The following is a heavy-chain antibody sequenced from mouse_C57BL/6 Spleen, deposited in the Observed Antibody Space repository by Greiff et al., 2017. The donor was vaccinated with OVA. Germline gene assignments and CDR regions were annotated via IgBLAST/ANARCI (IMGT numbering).Heavy chain of an antibody. V-gene: IGHV14-4*01. CDR2: IDPENGDT. CDR3: TRGNFGY. Sequence: VQLKESGAELVRPGASVKLSCTASGFNIKDDYMHWVKQRPEQGLEWIGWIDPENGDTEYASKFQGKATITADTSSNTAYLQLSSLTSEDTAVYYCTRGNFGYWGHGTTLTVSS. J-gene: IGHJ2*01. CDR1: GFNIKDDY.